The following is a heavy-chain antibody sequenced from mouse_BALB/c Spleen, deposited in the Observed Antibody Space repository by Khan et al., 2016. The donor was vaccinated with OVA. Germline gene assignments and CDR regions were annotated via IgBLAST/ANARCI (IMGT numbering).Heavy chain of an antibody. CDR2: IFPGDDST. J-gene: IGHJ2*01. Sequence: QVQLKESGADLVKPGASVKLSCKASGYTFTSYDINWVRQRPEQGLEWIGWIFPGDDSTKYNEKFKGKATLTSDKSSSTAYMQLSRLTSADSSVCFSARRRGTYDYWGQGTTLTVSS. CDR3: ARRRGTYDY. V-gene: IGHV1-85*01. CDR1: GYTFTSYD. D-gene: IGHD2-10*01.